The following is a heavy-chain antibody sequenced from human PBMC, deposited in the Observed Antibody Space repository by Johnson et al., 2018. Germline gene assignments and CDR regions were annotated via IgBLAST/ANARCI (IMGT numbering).Heavy chain of an antibody. CDR3: ARGSGRYPYYYYYMDV. V-gene: IGHV4-59*01. CDR1: GGSISSYY. J-gene: IGHJ6*03. D-gene: IGHD1-26*01. Sequence: VQLQESGPGLVKPSETLSLTCTVSGGSISSYYWSWIRQPPGKGLEWIGYIYYSGSTNYNPSLKSRVTISVDPSKNQFSLNLSSVTAADTPGYYCARGSGRYPYYYYYMDVWGKGTTVTVSS. CDR2: IYYSGST.